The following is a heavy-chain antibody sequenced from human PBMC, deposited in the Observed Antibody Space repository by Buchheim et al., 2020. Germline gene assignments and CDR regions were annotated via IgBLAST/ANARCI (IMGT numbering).Heavy chain of an antibody. CDR1: GFTFSSYA. J-gene: IGHJ4*02. CDR3: ARCHISSPNAYFDY. V-gene: IGHV3-30*04. D-gene: IGHD6-6*01. CDR2: ISYDGSNK. Sequence: QVQLVESGGGVVQPGRSLRLSCAASGFTFSSYAMHWVRQAPGKGLEWVAVISYDGSNKYYAESVTGRFTISRDNSKKTLYLQMNSLRAEDTAVYYCARCHISSPNAYFDYWGQGTL.